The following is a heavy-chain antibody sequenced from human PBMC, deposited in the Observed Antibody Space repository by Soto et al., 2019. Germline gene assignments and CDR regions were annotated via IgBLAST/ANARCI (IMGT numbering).Heavy chain of an antibody. V-gene: IGHV3-23*01. CDR3: AKDPVRSPYYDSSAH. J-gene: IGHJ4*02. CDR1: GFTFSSYA. D-gene: IGHD3-22*01. Sequence: GGSLRLSCAASGFTFSSYAMCWVRQAPGKGLEWVSAISRSGSSTYYADSVKGRFTMSGDNSKNTVYLQMNSLRPEDTAMYYCAKDPVRSPYYDSSAHWGQGTLVTVSS. CDR2: ISRSGSST.